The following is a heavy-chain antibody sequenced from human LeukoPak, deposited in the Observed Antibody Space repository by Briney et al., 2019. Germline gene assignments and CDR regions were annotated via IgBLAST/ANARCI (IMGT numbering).Heavy chain of an antibody. V-gene: IGHV4-39*01. J-gene: IGHJ3*01. Sequence: SETLSLTCTVSGDSIRRSGYYWGWIRQPPGKGLEWIGGVLHTGTAYYNPSLESRVTVSIDTSNNLFSLELTSVAAADTAVFYCAKTSLRAWDAFDVWGPGTMVTVSS. CDR3: AKTSLRAWDAFDV. CDR2: VLHTGTA. CDR1: GDSIRRSGYY.